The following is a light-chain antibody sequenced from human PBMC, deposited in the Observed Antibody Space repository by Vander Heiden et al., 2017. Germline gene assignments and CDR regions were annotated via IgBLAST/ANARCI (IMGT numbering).Light chain of an antibody. CDR1: QDIGND. CDR3: LQDHTFPWT. CDR2: AAS. Sequence: GDRVTITCRASQDIGNDLGWYHQKPGRAPAILISAASTLQPGVPSRFSGSRSVTEFTLTISSLQPEDFATYYCLQDHTFPWTLGQGTKVEI. J-gene: IGKJ1*01. V-gene: IGKV1-6*01.